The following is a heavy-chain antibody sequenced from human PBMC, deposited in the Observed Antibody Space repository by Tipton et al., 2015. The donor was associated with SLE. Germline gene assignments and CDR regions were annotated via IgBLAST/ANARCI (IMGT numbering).Heavy chain of an antibody. D-gene: IGHD3-3*01. CDR1: GDSIDNDDFY. Sequence: TLSLTCSVSGDSIDNDDFYWTWIRQHPGKGLEWIGYIYSSGTTDYNPSLRSRVTISLDSSQDQFSLKLTSVTAADTAVYYCARHSCGNYCWERYIDVWGRGTLVSVSS. J-gene: IGHJ2*01. CDR3: ARHSCGNYCWERYIDV. CDR2: IYSSGTT. V-gene: IGHV4-31*03.